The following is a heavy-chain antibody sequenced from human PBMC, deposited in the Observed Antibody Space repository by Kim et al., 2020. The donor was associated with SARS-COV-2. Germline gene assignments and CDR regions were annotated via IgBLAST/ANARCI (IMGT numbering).Heavy chain of an antibody. Sequence: GGSLRLSCAASGFIFSNYCIHWVRQAPGKGLEWVAVITFDGSNKYYADAVKGRFTISRDNSKNTLFLQMNSLRAEDTALYYCAKDSYVSGTYYIHTYYYSGGLWGQGTAVPV. CDR1: GFIFSNYC. V-gene: IGHV3-30*18. CDR2: ITFDGSNK. J-gene: IGHJ6*02. D-gene: IGHD3-10*01. CDR3: AKDSYVSGTYYIHTYYYSGGL.